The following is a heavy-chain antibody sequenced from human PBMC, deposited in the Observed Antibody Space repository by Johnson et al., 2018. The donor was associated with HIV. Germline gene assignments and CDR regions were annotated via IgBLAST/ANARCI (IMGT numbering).Heavy chain of an antibody. CDR3: AGAIVTPDEVAFDI. V-gene: IGHV3-30*02. D-gene: IGHD5-18*01. CDR1: GFSFSSYG. Sequence: VQLVESGGGVVQPGGSLRLSCAASGFSFSSYGMHWVRQAPGKGLEWVAFIRNDGSNTYYVDSVKGRFTISRDNSKNTLYLQMSSLRDEDTAVYYCAGAIVTPDEVAFDILGQGTLVTVSS. J-gene: IGHJ3*02. CDR2: IRNDGSNT.